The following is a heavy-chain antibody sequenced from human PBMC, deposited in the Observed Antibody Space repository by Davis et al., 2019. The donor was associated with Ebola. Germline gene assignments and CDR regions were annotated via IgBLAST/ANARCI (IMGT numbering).Heavy chain of an antibody. CDR2: ISWNSGGI. D-gene: IGHD3-22*01. J-gene: IGHJ5*02. V-gene: IGHV3-9*01. CDR3: ATGRGYYYDT. CDR1: GFTFGDYA. Sequence: SLKISCAASGFTFGDYAMHWVRQAPGKGLEWVSGISWNSGGIAYADSVKGRFIISRDNAKNSLFLQMNSLRTEDTALYYCATGRGYYYDTWGQGTLVTVSS.